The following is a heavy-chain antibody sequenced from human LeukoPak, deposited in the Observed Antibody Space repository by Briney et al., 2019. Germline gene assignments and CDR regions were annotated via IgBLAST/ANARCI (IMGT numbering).Heavy chain of an antibody. D-gene: IGHD3-22*01. CDR3: ARGERYDSSGYPDS. CDR1: GYTFTGYY. V-gene: IGHV1-2*02. J-gene: IGHJ4*02. Sequence: ASVKVSCKASGYTFTGYYMRWVRQAPGQGLEWMGWINPNTGGTNYAQKFQGRVTMTRDTSISTAYMDLTRLTSDDTAVYYCARGERYDSSGYPDSWGQGTLVTVSS. CDR2: INPNTGGT.